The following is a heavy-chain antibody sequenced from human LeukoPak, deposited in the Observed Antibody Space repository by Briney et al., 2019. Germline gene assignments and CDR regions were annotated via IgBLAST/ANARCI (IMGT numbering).Heavy chain of an antibody. CDR1: GYIFTDYY. CDR2: INPNSGGT. Sequence: ASVKVSCKASGYIFTDYYMHWVRQAPGQELGWMGRINPNSGGTNYAQKFQGRVTMTRDTSISTAYTELSSLRSDDTAVYYCARGRRNIWESYLLNWGQGTLVTVSS. V-gene: IGHV1/OR15-1*01. J-gene: IGHJ4*02. CDR3: ARGRRNIWESYLLN. D-gene: IGHD3-16*02.